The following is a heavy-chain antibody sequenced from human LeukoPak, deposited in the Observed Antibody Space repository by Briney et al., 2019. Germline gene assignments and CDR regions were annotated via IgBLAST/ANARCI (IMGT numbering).Heavy chain of an antibody. D-gene: IGHD5-12*01. Sequence: ASVKVSCKASGYTFTSYDINWVRQATGQGLEWMGWMNPNSGNTGYAQKFQGRVTMTRDTSISTAYMELSRLRSDDTAVYYCARGGDSGYDLATWGQGTLVTVSS. CDR3: ARGGDSGYDLAT. V-gene: IGHV1-8*01. J-gene: IGHJ4*02. CDR2: MNPNSGNT. CDR1: GYTFTSYD.